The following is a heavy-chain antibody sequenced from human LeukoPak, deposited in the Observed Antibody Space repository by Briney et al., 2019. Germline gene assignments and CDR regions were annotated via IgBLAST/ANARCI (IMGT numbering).Heavy chain of an antibody. Sequence: SETLSLTCTVSGGSISSYYWSWIRQPAGKGLGWIGRIYTSGSTNYNPSLKSRVTMSVDTSKNQFSLKLRSVTAADTAVYYCASLRVPGDFDYWGQGTLVTVSS. V-gene: IGHV4-4*07. CDR2: IYTSGST. CDR3: ASLRVPGDFDY. J-gene: IGHJ4*02. CDR1: GGSISSYY.